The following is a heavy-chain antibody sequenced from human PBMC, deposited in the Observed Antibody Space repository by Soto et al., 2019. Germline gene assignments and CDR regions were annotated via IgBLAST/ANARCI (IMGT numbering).Heavy chain of an antibody. CDR1: GASISSGVYY. V-gene: IGHV4-31*03. Sequence: QVQLQESGPGLVKPSQTLSLTCTVSGASISSGVYYWGWIRQHPGKGLEWIGYIYYSGSTYYNPSLNSRVAISVDTSKNQFSLKLSSVTAADTAVYYCAREPSPWGQGTLVTVSS. J-gene: IGHJ5*02. CDR2: IYYSGST. CDR3: AREPSP.